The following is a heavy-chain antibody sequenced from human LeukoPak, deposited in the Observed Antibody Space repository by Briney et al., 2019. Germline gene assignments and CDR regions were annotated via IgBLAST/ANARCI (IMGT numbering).Heavy chain of an antibody. Sequence: SETLSLTCTVSGGSISSSSYYCGWIRQPPGKGLEWIGSIYYSGSTYYNPSLKSRVTISVDTSKNQFSLKLSSVTAADTAVYYCARSRYYDSSGYYEKGKRFDYWGQGTLVTVSP. V-gene: IGHV4-39*07. CDR3: ARSRYYDSSGYYEKGKRFDY. CDR1: GGSISSSSYY. D-gene: IGHD3-22*01. J-gene: IGHJ4*02. CDR2: IYYSGST.